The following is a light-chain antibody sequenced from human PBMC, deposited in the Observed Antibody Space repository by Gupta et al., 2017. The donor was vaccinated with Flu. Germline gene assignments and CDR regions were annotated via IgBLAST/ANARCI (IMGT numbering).Light chain of an antibody. CDR3: ATWDTTLSTGL. CDR1: SSNIGHNY. Sequence: RVSISCSGSSSNIGHNYVSWYQHHPGAPPKLLIYENNKRLSGTPDRFSGSKSGTSATLDITGLQTGDEADYYCATWDTTLSTGLFGGGTKLTVL. V-gene: IGLV1-51*02. CDR2: ENN. J-gene: IGLJ3*02.